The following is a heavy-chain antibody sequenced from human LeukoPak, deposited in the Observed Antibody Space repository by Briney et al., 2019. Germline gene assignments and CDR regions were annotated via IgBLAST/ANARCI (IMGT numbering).Heavy chain of an antibody. V-gene: IGHV1-18*01. CDR1: GYTFTSYG. CDR2: ISAYNGNT. J-gene: IGHJ6*03. CDR3: ARAEGNCSSTSCSYYMDV. D-gene: IGHD2-2*01. Sequence: ASVKVSCKASGYTFTSYGISWVRQAPGQGLEWMGWISAYNGNTNYAQKLQGRVTMTTDTSTSTAYMELRSLRSDDTAVYYCARAEGNCSSTSCSYYMDVWGKGTTVTVSS.